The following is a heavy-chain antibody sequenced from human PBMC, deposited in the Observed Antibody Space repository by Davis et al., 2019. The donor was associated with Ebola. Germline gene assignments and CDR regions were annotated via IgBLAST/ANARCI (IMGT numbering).Heavy chain of an antibody. V-gene: IGHV1-46*01. CDR1: GYTFTNYY. Sequence: ASVKVSCKASGYTFTNYYMHWVRQAPGQGLEWMGMINPNDGRTIYAQKFQGRVTMTRDTSTSTVYMELSSLRSEDTAVYYCARGPMIGDYWGQGTLVTVSS. D-gene: IGHD3-22*01. CDR2: INPNDGRT. CDR3: ARGPMIGDY. J-gene: IGHJ4*02.